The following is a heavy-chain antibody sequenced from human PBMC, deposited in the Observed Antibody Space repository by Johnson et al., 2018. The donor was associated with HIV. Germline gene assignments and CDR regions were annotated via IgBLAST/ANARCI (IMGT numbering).Heavy chain of an antibody. J-gene: IGHJ3*02. CDR1: RFTFRIYA. Sequence: VQLVESGGGLVQPGGSLRLSCAASRFTFRIYAMTWVRQAPGKGLEWVSSISADGDSTYYADSVKGRFTISRDNPKNTFYLQMNRLRDEDTAIYYCAKDWADQYAFDIWCQGTMVTVSS. V-gene: IGHV3-23*04. D-gene: IGHD3-16*01. CDR3: AKDWADQYAFDI. CDR2: ISADGDST.